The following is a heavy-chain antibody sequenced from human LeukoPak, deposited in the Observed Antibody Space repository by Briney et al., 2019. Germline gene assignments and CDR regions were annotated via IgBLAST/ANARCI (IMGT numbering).Heavy chain of an antibody. J-gene: IGHJ4*02. V-gene: IGHV3-48*03. D-gene: IGHD5-24*01. CDR3: ASLDGYNYD. CDR2: ISSSGSTI. CDR1: GFTFSSYE. Sequence: PGGSLRLSCAASGFTFSSYEMNWVRQAPGKGLEWVSYISSSGSTIYYADSVKGRFTISRDNAKDSLYLQMNSLRAEDTAVYYCASLDGYNYDWGQGTLVTVSS.